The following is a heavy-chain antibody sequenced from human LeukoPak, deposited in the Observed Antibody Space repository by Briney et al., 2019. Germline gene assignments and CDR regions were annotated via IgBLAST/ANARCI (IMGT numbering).Heavy chain of an antibody. J-gene: IGHJ4*02. CDR1: GFTFSSYA. CDR3: ARDWTHYYDSSGYYPQADY. Sequence: PGRSLRLSCAASGFTFSSYAMHWVRQAPGKGLEWVAVISYDGSNKYYADSVKGRFTISRDNSKNTLYLQMNSLRAEDTAVYYCARDWTHYYDSSGYYPQADYWGQGTLVTVSS. D-gene: IGHD3-22*01. V-gene: IGHV3-30-3*01. CDR2: ISYDGSNK.